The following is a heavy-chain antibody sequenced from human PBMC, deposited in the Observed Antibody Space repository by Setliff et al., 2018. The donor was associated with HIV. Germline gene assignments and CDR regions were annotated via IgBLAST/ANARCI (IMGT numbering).Heavy chain of an antibody. V-gene: IGHV4-31*11. CDR2: IYYRGDT. CDR3: ARVRTGDRSFDF. J-gene: IGHJ4*02. Sequence: PSETLSLTCVVSGGSFSGYSWNWVRQRPGRGLEWIGHIYYRGDTYYSPSLKSRLAISVDTSKMQFSLTVTSMTAADTAVYYCARVRTGDRSFDFWGQGTLVTVSS. CDR1: GGSFSGYS. D-gene: IGHD1-1*01.